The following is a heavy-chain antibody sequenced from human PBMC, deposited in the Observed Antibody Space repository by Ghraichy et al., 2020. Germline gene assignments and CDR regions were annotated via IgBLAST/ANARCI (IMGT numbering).Heavy chain of an antibody. CDR2: ISGSGHNT. D-gene: IGHD3-22*01. CDR1: GFTFSKYA. V-gene: IGHV3-23*01. J-gene: IGHJ4*02. CDR3: ARYYYETSGYVFGSGN. Sequence: GGSLRLSCAVSGFTFSKYAMSWVRQAPGKGLEWVSGISGSGHNTYYADSVKGGFTISRDTSKKTLYLKMKSMRDEDTAVYYCARYYYETSGYVFGSGNWGQGTLVTVSS.